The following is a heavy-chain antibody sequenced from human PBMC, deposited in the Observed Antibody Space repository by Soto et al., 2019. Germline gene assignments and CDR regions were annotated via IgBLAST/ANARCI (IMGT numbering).Heavy chain of an antibody. CDR3: ARRYGVAYDY. Sequence: QVQLQESGPGLVKPSETLSLTCTVSGGSISSYYWSWIRQPPGKGLEWIGDIYYSGSTNYNPSLKSRVTISVDTSKNQFSLKLSSVTAADTAVYYCARRYGVAYDYWGQGTLVTVSS. CDR2: IYYSGST. CDR1: GGSISSYY. D-gene: IGHD1-20*01. J-gene: IGHJ4*02. V-gene: IGHV4-59*08.